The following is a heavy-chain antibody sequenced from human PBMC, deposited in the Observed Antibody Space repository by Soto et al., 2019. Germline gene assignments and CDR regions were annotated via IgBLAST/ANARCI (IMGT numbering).Heavy chain of an antibody. Sequence: SETLSLTCTVSGGSISSSSYYWGWIRQPPGKGLEWIGSIYYSGSTYYNPSLKSRVTISVDTSKNQFSLKLSSVTAADTAVYYCARQEVDTAMAPDYWGQGTLVTVPS. D-gene: IGHD5-18*01. CDR1: GGSISSSSYY. CDR3: ARQEVDTAMAPDY. J-gene: IGHJ4*02. V-gene: IGHV4-39*01. CDR2: IYYSGST.